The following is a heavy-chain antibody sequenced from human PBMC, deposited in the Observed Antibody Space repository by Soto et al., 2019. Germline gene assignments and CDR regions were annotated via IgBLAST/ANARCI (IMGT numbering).Heavy chain of an antibody. V-gene: IGHV1-18*04. J-gene: IGHJ5*02. CDR1: GYAFTGYG. CDR3: AWCGYAYGPRYWFDP. D-gene: IGHD5-18*01. Sequence: ASVKVSCKASGYAFTGYGISWVRQAPGQGLEWMGWISAYNGNTNHAQMLQGRVTMTRDTSINTAYMERSRLRSDDTAVYYCAWCGYAYGPRYWFDPWGQGTLVTVSS. CDR2: ISAYNGNT.